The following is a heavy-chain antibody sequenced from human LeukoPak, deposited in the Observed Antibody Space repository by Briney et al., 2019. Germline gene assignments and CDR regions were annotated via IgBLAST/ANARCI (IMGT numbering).Heavy chain of an antibody. V-gene: IGHV3-21*01. CDR2: ISSSSSYI. CDR1: GFTFSNAW. D-gene: IGHD4-23*01. CDR3: AIGGSYGGYHSY. J-gene: IGHJ4*02. Sequence: WGSLSLSCAASGFTFSNAWMSWVRQAPGKGLEWVSSISSSSSYIYYADSVKGRFTISRDNAKNSLYLQMNSLRAEDTALYYCAIGGSYGGYHSYWGQGTLVNVSS.